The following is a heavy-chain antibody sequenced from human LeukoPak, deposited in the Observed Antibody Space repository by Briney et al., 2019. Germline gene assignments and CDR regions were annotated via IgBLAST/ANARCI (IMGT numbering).Heavy chain of an antibody. V-gene: IGHV3-23*01. D-gene: IGHD2-21*02. CDR1: GFTFRNYA. Sequence: GGSLRLSCAASGFTFRNYAMSWVRQAPGKGLEWVSAISGTGGSTYYADSVKGRFTISRDNSKNTLYLQMNRQRAEDTAIYYCAKDEDVVVTTILFDYWGRGTLVTVSS. CDR3: AKDEDVVVTTILFDY. J-gene: IGHJ4*02. CDR2: ISGTGGST.